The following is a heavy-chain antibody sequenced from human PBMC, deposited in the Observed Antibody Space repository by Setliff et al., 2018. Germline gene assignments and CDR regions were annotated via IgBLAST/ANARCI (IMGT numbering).Heavy chain of an antibody. Sequence: KTSETLSLTCAVYGGSFSGYYWSWIRQPPGKGLEWIGEINHSGSTNYNPSLKSRVTISVDTSKNQFSLKLSSVTAADTAVYYCARDSSSSWYRSGNGEPDAFDIWGQGTMVTVSS. J-gene: IGHJ3*02. CDR1: GGSFSGYY. CDR3: ARDSSSSWYRSGNGEPDAFDI. D-gene: IGHD6-13*01. V-gene: IGHV4-34*01. CDR2: INHSGST.